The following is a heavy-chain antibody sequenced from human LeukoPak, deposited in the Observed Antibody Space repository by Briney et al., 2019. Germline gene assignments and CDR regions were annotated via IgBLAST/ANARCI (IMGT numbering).Heavy chain of an antibody. CDR3: ARGTALRFLEWLSYNWFDP. D-gene: IGHD3-3*01. J-gene: IGHJ5*02. V-gene: IGHV3-74*01. Sequence: GGSLRLSCAASGFDFSSNWMHWVRHAPGQGLVWVSRIKGDGISTNYADSVKGRFTISRDIAKNTLYLQMNSLRAEDTAVYYCARGTALRFLEWLSYNWFDPGGQGTLVTVSS. CDR2: IKGDGIST. CDR1: GFDFSSNW.